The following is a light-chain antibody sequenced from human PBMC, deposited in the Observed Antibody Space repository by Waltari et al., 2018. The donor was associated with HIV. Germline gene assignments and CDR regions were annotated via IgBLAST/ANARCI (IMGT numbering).Light chain of an antibody. CDR3: QQYFSLPAT. V-gene: IGKV4-1*01. CDR2: WAS. Sequence: DIVMTQSPDSLAVSPGGRATINCRSSRSLLHSSKNKNDLAWYQQKPGQPPKLLIYWASTRQSGVPERFSGSGSGTDSTLTISSLQAEDAAVYYCQQYFSLPATFGQGTKVEIK. J-gene: IGKJ1*01. CDR1: RSLLHSSKNKND.